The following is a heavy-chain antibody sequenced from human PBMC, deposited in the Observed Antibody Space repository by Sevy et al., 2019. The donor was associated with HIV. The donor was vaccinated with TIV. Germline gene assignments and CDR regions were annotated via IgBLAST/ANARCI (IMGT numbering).Heavy chain of an antibody. V-gene: IGHV1-24*01. CDR3: ATVREYYYESSGYFDY. CDR2: FDPEDGET. D-gene: IGHD3-22*01. J-gene: IGHJ4*02. CDR1: GYTLNELS. Sequence: ASVKVSCKVSGYTLNELSMHWVRQAPGKGLEWMGRFDPEDGETIYAQKFQGRVTMTEDTSTDSAYMELSSLRFEDTAVYYCATVREYYYESSGYFDYWGQGTLVTVSS.